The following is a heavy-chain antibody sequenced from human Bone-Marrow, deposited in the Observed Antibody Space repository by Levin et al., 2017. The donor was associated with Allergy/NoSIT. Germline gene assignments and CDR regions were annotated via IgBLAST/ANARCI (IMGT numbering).Heavy chain of an antibody. Sequence: SETLSLTCAVYGGSFSGYYWSWIRQPPGKGLEWIGEINHSGSTNYNPSLKSRVTISVDTSKNQFSLKLSSVTAADTAVYYCARAPPGSSSSRVPIRRDWYFDLWGRGTLVTVSS. CDR1: GGSFSGYY. J-gene: IGHJ2*01. CDR2: INHSGST. CDR3: ARAPPGSSSSRVPIRRDWYFDL. V-gene: IGHV4-34*01. D-gene: IGHD6-6*01.